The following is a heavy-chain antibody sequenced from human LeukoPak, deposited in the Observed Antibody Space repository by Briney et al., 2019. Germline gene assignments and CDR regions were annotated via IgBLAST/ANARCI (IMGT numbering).Heavy chain of an antibody. CDR3: AKEGRSSHFYYGMDV. CDR2: ISGSGGST. Sequence: GGSLRLSCAASGFTFSSYAMSWVRQALGKGLEWVSAISGSGGSTYYADSVKGRFTISRDNSKNTLYLQMNSLRAEDTAVYYCAKEGRSSHFYYGMDVWGQGTTVTVSS. V-gene: IGHV3-23*01. J-gene: IGHJ6*02. D-gene: IGHD3-16*02. CDR1: GFTFSSYA.